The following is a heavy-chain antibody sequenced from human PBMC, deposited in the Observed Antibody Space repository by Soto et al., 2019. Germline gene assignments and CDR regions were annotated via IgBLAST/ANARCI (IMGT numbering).Heavy chain of an antibody. CDR1: GFTFSSYL. J-gene: IGHJ4*02. V-gene: IGHV3-74*01. D-gene: IGHD6-25*01. CDR2: INSDGRST. Sequence: EVQLVESGGGLVQPGGSLRLSCAASGFTFSSYLMHWVRQAPGKGLVWVSHINSDGRSTRYADSVKGRFTISRDNAKSTLYLQMNSLGAEDTAVYYWATELAAGGWGQGTLVTVSS. CDR3: ATELAAGG.